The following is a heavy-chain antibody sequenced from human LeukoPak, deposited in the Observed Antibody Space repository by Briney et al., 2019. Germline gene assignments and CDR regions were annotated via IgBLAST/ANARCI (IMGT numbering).Heavy chain of an antibody. CDR1: GFTVSSNY. CDR3: ARHRGYCSSTNCYPYYFDY. J-gene: IGHJ4*02. CDR2: LYSGGST. V-gene: IGHV3-66*04. D-gene: IGHD2-2*01. Sequence: GGSLRLSCAASGFTVSSNYMNWVRQAPGKGLEWIAVLYSGGSTYYADSAKGRFTISRDNSKNTLYLQMNSLRAEDTAVYYCARHRGYCSSTNCYPYYFDYWGQGTLVTVSS.